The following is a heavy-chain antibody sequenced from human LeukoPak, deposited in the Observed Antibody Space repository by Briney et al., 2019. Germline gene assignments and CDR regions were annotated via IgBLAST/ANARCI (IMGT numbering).Heavy chain of an antibody. Sequence: PSETLSLTCAVYGGSFSGYYWSWIRQPPGKGLEWIGEINHSGSTNHNPSLKSRVTISVDTSKNQFSLKLSSVTAADTAVYYCARDWSLRYFDWLPVEGYYMDVWGKGTTVTISS. CDR1: GGSFSGYY. D-gene: IGHD3-9*01. J-gene: IGHJ6*03. CDR3: ARDWSLRYFDWLPVEGYYMDV. CDR2: INHSGST. V-gene: IGHV4-34*01.